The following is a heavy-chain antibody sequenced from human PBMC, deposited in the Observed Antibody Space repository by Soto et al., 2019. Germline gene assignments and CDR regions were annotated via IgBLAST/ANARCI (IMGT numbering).Heavy chain of an antibody. D-gene: IGHD1-26*01. CDR3: ATEMGATQGPFDN. J-gene: IGHJ4*02. V-gene: IGHV3-23*01. Sequence: EVQVLESGGGLVQPGGSLRLSCVVSVFPFGANAMSWVRQAPGKGLEWVSGLSNTGRRTSYADSVKGRFNISRDNSENTVYLQMNSLRVEDTSVYYCATEMGATQGPFDNWGQGTLVTVSS. CDR2: LSNTGRRT. CDR1: VFPFGANA.